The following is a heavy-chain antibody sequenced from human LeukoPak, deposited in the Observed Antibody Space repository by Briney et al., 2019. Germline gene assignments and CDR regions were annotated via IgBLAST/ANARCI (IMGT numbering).Heavy chain of an antibody. CDR3: ARDRLSFTDYGGNSGFDY. J-gene: IGHJ4*02. CDR1: GFTFSSYE. V-gene: IGHV3-48*03. D-gene: IGHD4-23*01. CDR2: ISSSGSTI. Sequence: GGSLRLSCAASGFTFSSYEMNWVRQAPGKGLEWVSYISSSGSTIYYADSVKGRFTISRDNAKNSLYLQMNSLRAEYTAVYYCARDRLSFTDYGGNSGFDYWGQGTLVTVSS.